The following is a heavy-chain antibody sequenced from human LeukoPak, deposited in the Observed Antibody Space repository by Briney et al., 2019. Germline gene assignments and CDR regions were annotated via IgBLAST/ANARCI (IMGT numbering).Heavy chain of an antibody. J-gene: IGHJ5*02. V-gene: IGHV3-21*01. CDR1: GFSFSGHD. D-gene: IGHD2-2*01. CDR2: ISFSSTYI. CDR3: ARADCSSSTCYLRRSWFDP. Sequence: PGGSLTLSCAASGFSFSGHDMNWVRQAPGKGLEWVSSISFSSTYIYYADSVRGRFTISRDNAKNSLYLQMNSLRVEDTAVYYCARADCSSSTCYLRRSWFDPWGQGTLVTVSS.